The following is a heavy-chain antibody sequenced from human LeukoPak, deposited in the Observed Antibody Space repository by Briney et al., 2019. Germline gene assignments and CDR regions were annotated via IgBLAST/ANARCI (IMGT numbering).Heavy chain of an antibody. V-gene: IGHV3-21*01. CDR2: ISRSGRDI. Sequence: GGSLRLSCAASGFTFGTYAMNWVRQAPGKGLEWVSSISRSGRDIYYADSVRGRFTISRDNARDSLYLQMNSLRVEDTAFYYCARDDGSLQRNDALDIWGQGTMVTVSS. J-gene: IGHJ3*02. CDR3: ARDDGSLQRNDALDI. CDR1: GFTFGTYA. D-gene: IGHD4-11*01.